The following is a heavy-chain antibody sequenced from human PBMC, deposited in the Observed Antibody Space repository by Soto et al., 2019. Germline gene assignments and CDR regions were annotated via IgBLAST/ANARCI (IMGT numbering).Heavy chain of an antibody. D-gene: IGHD6-19*01. CDR2: ITRSSSYI. V-gene: IGHV3-21*06. CDR3: ARDDGWLILDY. CDR1: GFAFNTYS. J-gene: IGHJ4*02. Sequence: EVQLVESGGGPVKPGGSLSLSFAASGFAFNTYSMNWVRQAPGKGLEWVAFITRSSSYIYYADSVRGRFTLSRDNAKNSLYLQMNSLRAEDTAIYYCARDDGWLILDYWGQGTLVTVSS.